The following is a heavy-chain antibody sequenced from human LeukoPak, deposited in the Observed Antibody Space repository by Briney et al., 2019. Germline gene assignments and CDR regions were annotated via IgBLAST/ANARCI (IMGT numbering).Heavy chain of an antibody. CDR2: IYSAGST. J-gene: IGHJ6*02. Sequence: PGGSLRLSCAASGFTVNSNYMSWVRQAPGKGLEWVAVIYSAGSTYYADSVKGRFTISRDNSKNTLYLQMNSLRADDTAVYYCARANPEYSYGQAYYGMDVWGRGTTVTVSS. CDR3: ARANPEYSYGQAYYGMDV. D-gene: IGHD5-18*01. V-gene: IGHV3-53*01. CDR1: GFTVNSNY.